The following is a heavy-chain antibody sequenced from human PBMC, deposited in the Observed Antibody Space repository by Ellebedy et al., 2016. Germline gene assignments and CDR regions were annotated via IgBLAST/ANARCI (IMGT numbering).Heavy chain of an antibody. J-gene: IGHJ4*02. CDR2: ISGSGGSA. D-gene: IGHD4-17*01. Sequence: GGSLRLSCAASGFTFRVYAMSWVRQAPGKGLEWVSGISGSGGSAYYAGSVKGRFTISRDNSKNTLYLQMYSLRAEDTAVYYCAQRGDYSPPVGRWGQGSLVTVSS. CDR1: GFTFRVYA. CDR3: AQRGDYSPPVGR. V-gene: IGHV3-23*01.